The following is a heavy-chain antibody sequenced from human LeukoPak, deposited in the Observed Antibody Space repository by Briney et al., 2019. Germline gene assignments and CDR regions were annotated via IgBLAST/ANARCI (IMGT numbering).Heavy chain of an antibody. V-gene: IGHV3-30*02. D-gene: IGHD3-16*01. J-gene: IGHJ6*03. CDR2: IRHDESKT. CDR1: GLIFSSYG. Sequence: GGSLRLSCAASGLIFSSYGMHWVRQAPGEGLEWVAYIRHDESKTFYADSVKGRFTISRDNSKNTLYLQMHSLRAEDTALYYCAKPVIPSAYQGTYYMDVWDKGTTVTVSS. CDR3: AKPVIPSAYQGTYYMDV.